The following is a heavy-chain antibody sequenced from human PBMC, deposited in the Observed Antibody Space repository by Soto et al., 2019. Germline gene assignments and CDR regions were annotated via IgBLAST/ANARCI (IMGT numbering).Heavy chain of an antibody. Sequence: QVQLVESGGGVVQPGGSLRLSCAASGFAFDISTFHWVRQAPSKGLEWVATASSDGRSKFYADSVKGRFTISRENSWETLFLQMNSLRAEDTAVYYCAREGGGISDAFDIWGQGTMVTVSS. CDR2: ASSDGRSK. CDR3: AREGGGISDAFDI. CDR1: GFAFDIST. D-gene: IGHD2-15*01. V-gene: IGHV3-30*04. J-gene: IGHJ3*02.